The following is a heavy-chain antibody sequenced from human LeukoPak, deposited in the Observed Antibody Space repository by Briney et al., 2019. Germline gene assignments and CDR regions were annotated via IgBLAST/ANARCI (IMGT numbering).Heavy chain of an antibody. D-gene: IGHD2-15*01. J-gene: IGHJ6*02. CDR3: ARELVVVAATFKYYYYYGMDV. V-gene: IGHV3-48*03. CDR1: GFTFSSYE. Sequence: GGSLRLSCAASGFTFSSYEMNWVRQAPGKGLEWVSYISSSGSTIYYADSVKGRFTISRDNAKNSLYLQMNGLRAEDTAVYYCARELVVVAATFKYYYYYGMDVWGQGTTVTVSS. CDR2: ISSSGSTI.